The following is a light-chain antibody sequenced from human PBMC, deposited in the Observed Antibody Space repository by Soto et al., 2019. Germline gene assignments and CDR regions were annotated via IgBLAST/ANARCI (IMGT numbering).Light chain of an antibody. V-gene: IGKV3-20*01. CDR2: GIS. CDR3: QQYVTSSPRK. J-gene: IGKJ1*01. Sequence: IVLTQSPGTLSFSPGERATLSCRASHTISSSYLAWYQQKPGQAPRLLMYGISRRATGIPDRFSGSGSGTDFTLTITRLEPEDCAVYYYQQYVTSSPRKFGQGTKVEIK. CDR1: HTISSSY.